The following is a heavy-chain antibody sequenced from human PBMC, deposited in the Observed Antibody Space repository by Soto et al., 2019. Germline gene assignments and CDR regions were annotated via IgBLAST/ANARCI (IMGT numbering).Heavy chain of an antibody. V-gene: IGHV3-15*07. J-gene: IGHJ6*02. CDR1: GFTFSKAW. CDR2: IKLSTDGGTT. CDR3: TTGSVEGV. Sequence: EEQLVESGGGLVKPGGSLRLSCAASGFTFSKAWMNWVRQAPGKGLEWVGRIKLSTDGGTTDYAAPVKGRFTISRDDSKNTLYLQMNRLKTEDTALYYCTTGSVEGVWGRGTTVTVSS. D-gene: IGHD2-15*01.